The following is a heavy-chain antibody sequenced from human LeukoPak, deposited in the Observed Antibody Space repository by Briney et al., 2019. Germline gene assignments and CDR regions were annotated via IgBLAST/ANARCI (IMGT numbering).Heavy chain of an antibody. J-gene: IGHJ4*02. CDR2: ISYDASNK. D-gene: IGHD3-16*02. CDR1: GFTFSSYA. Sequence: GGSLRLSCAASGFTFSSYALHWVRQAPGKVLEWVAVISYDASNKYYADSVKGRFTISRDNSKNTLYLQMNSLRPEDTAVYYCARGRYDFGDYWGQGTLVSVSS. V-gene: IGHV3-30*04. CDR3: ARGRYDFGDY.